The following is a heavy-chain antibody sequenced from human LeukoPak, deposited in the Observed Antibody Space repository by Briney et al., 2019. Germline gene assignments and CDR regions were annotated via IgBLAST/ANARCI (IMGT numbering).Heavy chain of an antibody. D-gene: IGHD4-17*01. CDR1: GYSISSGYY. CDR2: IGST. CDR3: ARSDYGDYDFDC. V-gene: IGHV4-38-2*02. J-gene: IGHJ4*02. Sequence: SETLSLTCTVSGYSISSGYYWGWIRPPPGKGLEWIGIGSTYYNPSLKSRVTISVDTSKNQFSLKLNSVTAADTAMYYCARSDYGDYDFDCWGQGTMVTVSS.